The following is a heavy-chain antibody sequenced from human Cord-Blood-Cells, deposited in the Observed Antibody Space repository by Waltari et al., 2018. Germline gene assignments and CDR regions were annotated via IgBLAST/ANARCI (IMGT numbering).Heavy chain of an antibody. CDR2: ISYDGIKK. J-gene: IGHJ4*02. Sequence: QVQLVESGGGVVQPGRSLRLSCAASGFTFSSYAMHWVRQATGKGLEWLAVISYDGIKKYYADSVKGRFTISRDNSKNTLYLQMNSLRAEDTAVYYCARDQVDYWGQGTLVTVSS. V-gene: IGHV3-30-3*01. CDR3: ARDQVDY. CDR1: GFTFSSYA.